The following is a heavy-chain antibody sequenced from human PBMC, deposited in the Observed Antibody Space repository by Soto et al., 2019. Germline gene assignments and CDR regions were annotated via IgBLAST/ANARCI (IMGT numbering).Heavy chain of an antibody. V-gene: IGHV3-23*01. CDR1: GFTFSSYA. D-gene: IGHD3-10*01. CDR3: PRGFGELLVFDM. Sequence: GGSLRLSCAASGFTFSSYAMSWVRQAPGKGLEWVSAISGSGGSTYYADSVKGRFTISRDNSKNTLYLQMNSLRAEDTGVYCCPRGFGELLVFDMGGQGTMVTVSS. J-gene: IGHJ3*02. CDR2: ISGSGGST.